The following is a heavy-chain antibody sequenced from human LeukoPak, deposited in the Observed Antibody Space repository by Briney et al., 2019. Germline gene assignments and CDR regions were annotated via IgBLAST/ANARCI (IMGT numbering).Heavy chain of an antibody. CDR2: ISGSGGST. D-gene: IGHD5-24*01. J-gene: IGHJ4*02. CDR1: GFTFSSYA. Sequence: PGGSLRLSCAASGFTFSSYAMSWVRQAPGKGLEWVSAISGSGGSTYYADSVKGRFTVSRDNSKNMLYLQMNSLRAEDTAVYYCAKDSRGQLHGIDYWGQGTLVTVSS. CDR3: AKDSRGQLHGIDY. V-gene: IGHV3-23*01.